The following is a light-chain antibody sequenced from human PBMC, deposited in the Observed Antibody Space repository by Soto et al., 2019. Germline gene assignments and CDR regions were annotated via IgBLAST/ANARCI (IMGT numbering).Light chain of an antibody. CDR1: QSVKSY. CDR2: GAS. V-gene: IGKV3-15*01. J-gene: IGKJ2*01. Sequence: EIVMTQSPATLSVSPGGRATLSCRASQSVKSYLAWYQQRPGQPPRLLIYGASTRATGIPARFSGSGSGTEFSLTISGLQSEDFAVYFCQQYNTWPPRYTVGQGTKLEI. CDR3: QQYNTWPPRYT.